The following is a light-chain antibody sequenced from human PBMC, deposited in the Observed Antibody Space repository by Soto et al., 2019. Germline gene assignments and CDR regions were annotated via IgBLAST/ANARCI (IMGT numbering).Light chain of an antibody. J-gene: IGKJ1*01. CDR3: QQYNNWPPDRT. CDR1: PSVSSN. CDR2: GAS. V-gene: IGKV3-15*01. Sequence: EIVMTQSPATLSVSPGERATLSCRASPSVSSNLAWYQQKPGQAPRLLIYGASTRATGIPARFSGSGSGTEFTLTISSLQSEDFAIYCCQQYNNWPPDRTFGQGTKVEIK.